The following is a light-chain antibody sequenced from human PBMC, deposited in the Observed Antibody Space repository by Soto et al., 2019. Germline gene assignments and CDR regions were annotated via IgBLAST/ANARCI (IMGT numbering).Light chain of an antibody. V-gene: IGKV1-33*01. CDR3: QQYENLPIT. J-gene: IGKJ5*01. CDR2: GAS. Sequence: QRTQTSTSLSASVGDRVTSTCRASHSMDFYLNWYQQKPAQAPQLLIYGASNLDTGVPSRFSGSGSGPDFTFTISSLQPEDIATYYCQQYENLPITFGLGTRLE. CDR1: HSMDFY.